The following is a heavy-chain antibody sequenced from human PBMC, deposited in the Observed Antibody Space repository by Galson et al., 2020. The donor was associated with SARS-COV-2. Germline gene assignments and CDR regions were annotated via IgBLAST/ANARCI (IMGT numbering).Heavy chain of an antibody. D-gene: IGHD1-26*01. V-gene: IGHV4-38-2*01. Sequence: SQTLSLTCAVSGYSISSGYYWGWIRQPPGKGLEWIGSIYHSGSTYYNPSLKRRVTISVDTSKNQFSLKLSSVTAADTAVYYCARAPAVGALLDYWGQGTLVTVSS. CDR1: GYSISSGYY. CDR2: IYHSGST. CDR3: ARAPAVGALLDY. J-gene: IGHJ4*02.